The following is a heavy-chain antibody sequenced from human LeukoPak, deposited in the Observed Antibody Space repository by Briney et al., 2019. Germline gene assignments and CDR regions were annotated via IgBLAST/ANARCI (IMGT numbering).Heavy chain of an antibody. J-gene: IGHJ6*03. Sequence: PGGSLRLSCAASGSTFSSYSMNWVRQAPGKGLEWVSYISSSSSTIYYADSVKGRFTISRDNAKNSLYLQMNSLRAEDTAVYYCARDLYDSSGYFGYYYYYMDVWGKGTTVTVSS. CDR1: GSTFSSYS. V-gene: IGHV3-48*04. CDR3: ARDLYDSSGYFGYYYYYMDV. D-gene: IGHD3-22*01. CDR2: ISSSSSTI.